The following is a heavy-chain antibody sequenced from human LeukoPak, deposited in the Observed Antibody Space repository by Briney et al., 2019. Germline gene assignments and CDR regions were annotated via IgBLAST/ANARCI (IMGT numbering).Heavy chain of an antibody. V-gene: IGHV3-48*01. D-gene: IGHD6-6*01. Sequence: ETLSLTCALSGGSITDYFYNWVRQPPGKGLEWVSYINLNSRTIDYADSVRGRFTISRDNAKSSLYLQMNSLRAEDTAVYYCARGGAARPDYWGQGTLVTVFS. CDR1: GGSITDYF. CDR3: ARGGAARPDY. J-gene: IGHJ4*02. CDR2: INLNSRTI.